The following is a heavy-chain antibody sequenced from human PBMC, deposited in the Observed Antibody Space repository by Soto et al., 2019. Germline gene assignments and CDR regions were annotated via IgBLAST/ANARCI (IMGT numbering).Heavy chain of an antibody. CDR2: INPNSGGT. CDR1: GYTFTGYY. CDR3: ARFHYGSGSYFSHYYYYGMDV. D-gene: IGHD3-10*01. Sequence: ASVKVSCKASGYTFTGYYMHWVRQAPGQGLEWMGWINPNSGGTNYAQKIQGWVTMTRDTSISTAYMELSRLRSDDTAVYYCARFHYGSGSYFSHYYYYGMDVWGQGTTVTVSS. V-gene: IGHV1-2*04. J-gene: IGHJ6*02.